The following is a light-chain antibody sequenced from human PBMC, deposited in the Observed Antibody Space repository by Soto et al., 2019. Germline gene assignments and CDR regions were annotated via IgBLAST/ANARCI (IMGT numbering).Light chain of an antibody. CDR3: SSYTTSSTYG. CDR2: DVS. V-gene: IGLV2-14*01. J-gene: IGLJ1*01. CDR1: RSHVGSYNY. Sequence: SVLTQPASVSGSPGKSITISCTETRSHVGSYNYVSWYQQHPGKAPKVMIYDVSNRPSGVSYRFSGAKSGNTASLTISGLQAEDEAAYYWSSYTTSSTYGFGTGTKLTVL.